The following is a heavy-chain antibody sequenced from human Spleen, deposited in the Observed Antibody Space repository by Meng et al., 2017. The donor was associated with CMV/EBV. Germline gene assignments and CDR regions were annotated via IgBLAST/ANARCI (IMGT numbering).Heavy chain of an antibody. CDR3: ARDPRVTGMVV. J-gene: IGHJ6*02. CDR2: IYFLGSS. Sequence: SETLSLTCTVSGGSIRSSTYYWVWIRQPPGKGLEWIGSIYFLGSSYYNPSLKSRVTISVDTSKKQFSLKLSSVTAADTAGYYCARDPRVTGMVVWGQGTTVTVSS. D-gene: IGHD3-10*01. CDR1: GGSIRSSTYY. V-gene: IGHV4-39*07.